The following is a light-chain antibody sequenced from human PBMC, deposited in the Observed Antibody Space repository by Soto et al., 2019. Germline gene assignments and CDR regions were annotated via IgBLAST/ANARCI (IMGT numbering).Light chain of an antibody. V-gene: IGKV3-20*01. J-gene: IGKJ1*01. Sequence: EIVLTQSPGTLSLSPWERATLSCRASQSVSSYLAWYQQKPGQAPRLLIYGASSRATGIPDRFSGSGSETDFTLTISRLEPEDFAVYYCQQYGSSPWTFGQGTKVDI. CDR3: QQYGSSPWT. CDR1: QSVSSY. CDR2: GAS.